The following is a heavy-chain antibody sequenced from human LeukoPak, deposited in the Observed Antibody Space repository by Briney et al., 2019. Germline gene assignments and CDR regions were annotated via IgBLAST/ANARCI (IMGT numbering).Heavy chain of an antibody. CDR3: ARDLGAYYDILTGYYMGGYFDY. Sequence: SETLSLTCTVSGXSISSGDYYWSWIRQPPGKGLEWIGYIYYSGSTYYNPSLKSRVTISVDTSKNQFSLKLSSVTAADTAVYYCARDLGAYYDILTGYYMGGYFDYWGQGTLVTVSS. CDR2: IYYSGST. CDR1: GXSISSGDYY. V-gene: IGHV4-30-4*01. D-gene: IGHD3-9*01. J-gene: IGHJ4*02.